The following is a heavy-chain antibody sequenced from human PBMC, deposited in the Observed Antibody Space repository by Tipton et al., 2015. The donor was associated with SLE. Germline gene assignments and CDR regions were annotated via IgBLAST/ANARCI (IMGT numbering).Heavy chain of an antibody. V-gene: IGHV3-9*01. CDR1: GFTFDDYA. CDR2: ISWNSGSI. Sequence: SLRLSCAASGFTFDDYAMHWVRQAPGKGLEWVSGISWNSGSIGYADSVKGRFTISRDNAKNSLYLQMNNLRPEDTALYYCARDRNDYGNPLFWYDMDVWGQGTTVTVSS. J-gene: IGHJ6*02. D-gene: IGHD4-17*01. CDR3: ARDRNDYGNPLFWYDMDV.